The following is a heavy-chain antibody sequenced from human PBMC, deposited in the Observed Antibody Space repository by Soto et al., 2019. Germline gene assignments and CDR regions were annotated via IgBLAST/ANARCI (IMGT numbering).Heavy chain of an antibody. V-gene: IGHV1-69*13. CDR1: GGTFSSYA. CDR3: ARAPGEWELPSNWFDP. CDR2: ITPIFGTA. D-gene: IGHD1-26*01. Sequence: ASVKVSGKASGGTFSSYAISWVRQAPGRGLEWMEGITPIFGTANDGQNLKGRVTITADESTSTAYMERRSLRPEDTAVSYCARAPGEWELPSNWFDPWGQGTRVTVSS. J-gene: IGHJ5*02.